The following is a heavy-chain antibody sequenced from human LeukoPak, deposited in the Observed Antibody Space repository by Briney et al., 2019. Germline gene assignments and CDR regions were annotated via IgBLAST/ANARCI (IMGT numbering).Heavy chain of an antibody. CDR2: IWSDGSSK. V-gene: IGHV3-33*01. CDR1: GFTFSIYG. J-gene: IGHJ6*02. Sequence: GGSLRLSCAASGFTFSIYGMHWVRQAPGKGLEWVAVIWSDGSSKHYADSVKGRFTISRDNSKNTLYLQMNSLRGEDTAVYYCARGQPPSYYDMDVWGQGTTVTVSS. D-gene: IGHD6-13*01. CDR3: ARGQPPSYYDMDV.